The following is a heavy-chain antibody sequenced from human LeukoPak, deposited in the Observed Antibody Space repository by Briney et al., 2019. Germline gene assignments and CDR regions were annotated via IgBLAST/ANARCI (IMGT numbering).Heavy chain of an antibody. J-gene: IGHJ4*02. Sequence: SETLPLTCTVSGGSISSYYWSWIRQPPGKGLEWIAYIYYSGSTNYNPSLKSRVTISVDTSKNQFSLKLSSVTAADTAVYYCARVRSRGFSSYYFDYWGQGTLVTVSS. CDR1: GGSISSYY. V-gene: IGHV4-59*01. CDR2: IYYSGST. D-gene: IGHD3-10*01. CDR3: ARVRSRGFSSYYFDY.